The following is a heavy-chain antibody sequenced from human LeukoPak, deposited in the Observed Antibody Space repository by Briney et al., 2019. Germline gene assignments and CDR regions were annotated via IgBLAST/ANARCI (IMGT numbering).Heavy chain of an antibody. Sequence: KASQTLSLTCTVSGGSISSGSYYWSWIRQPAGKGLEWIGRICTSGSTNYNPSLKSRATISVDTSKNQFSLKLSSVTAADTAVYYCARTGDGFTGAFDIWGQGTMVTVSS. D-gene: IGHD7-27*01. CDR2: ICTSGST. J-gene: IGHJ3*02. CDR1: GGSISSGSYY. V-gene: IGHV4-61*02. CDR3: ARTGDGFTGAFDI.